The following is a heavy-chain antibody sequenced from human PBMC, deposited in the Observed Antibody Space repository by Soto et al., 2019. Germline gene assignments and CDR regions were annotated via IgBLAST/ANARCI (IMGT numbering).Heavy chain of an antibody. CDR2: ISASSITT. Sequence: EVPLLESGGGGVQPGGSLRLSCATSGIAFSDYAMSWVRQAPGKGLEWVSSISASSITTYYADSVKGRFTISRDNSKNTLYLQMNRLRAADTAIYYCAKAIGPNLPLPVFPAFDYCGQGTLITVSS. D-gene: IGHD1-26*01. V-gene: IGHV3-23*01. J-gene: IGHJ4*02. CDR1: GIAFSDYA. CDR3: AKAIGPNLPLPVFPAFDY.